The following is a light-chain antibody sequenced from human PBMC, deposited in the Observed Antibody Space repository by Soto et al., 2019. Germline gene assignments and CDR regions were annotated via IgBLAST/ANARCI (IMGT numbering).Light chain of an antibody. CDR3: EQYGSSPPSIT. CDR2: GIS. V-gene: IGKV3-20*01. Sequence: EMVMTQSPAILSVSPGEIATLSCRASQSVNSNYLAWYQQHPGQPPRLLIYGISTRATGIPARFSGSGSGTEFSLTISSLEPEDFAVYYCEQYGSSPPSITFGQGTRLEIK. CDR1: QSVNSNY. J-gene: IGKJ5*01.